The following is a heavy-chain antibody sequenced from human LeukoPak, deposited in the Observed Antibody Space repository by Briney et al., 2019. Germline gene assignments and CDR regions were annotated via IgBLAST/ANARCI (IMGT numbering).Heavy chain of an antibody. D-gene: IGHD5-12*01. J-gene: IGHJ4*02. CDR2: IYYSGST. CDR1: GGSISSSSYY. CDR3: AREISGYATPYYFDY. Sequence: SETLSLTCTVSGGSISSSSYYWGWIRQPPGRGLEWIGSIYYSGSTYYNPSLKSRVTISVDTSKNQFSLKLSSVTAADTAVYYCAREISGYATPYYFDYWGQGTLVTVSS. V-gene: IGHV4-39*07.